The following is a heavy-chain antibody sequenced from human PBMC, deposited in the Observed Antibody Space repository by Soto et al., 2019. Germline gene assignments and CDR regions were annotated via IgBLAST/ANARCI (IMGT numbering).Heavy chain of an antibody. Sequence: QVQLVQSGAEVKKPGASVKVSCKASGDTFTDYYIHWVRQAPGQGLEWMGTVNPSGGHTTYAQHFLGTMPXTXXXSXXTLYMGLTSLTSEDTAVYYCARGGHVVVVTAALDYWGQGTLVTVSS. J-gene: IGHJ4*02. CDR2: VNPSGGHT. CDR3: ARGGHVVVVTAALDY. D-gene: IGHD2-21*02. V-gene: IGHV1-46*01. CDR1: GDTFTDYY.